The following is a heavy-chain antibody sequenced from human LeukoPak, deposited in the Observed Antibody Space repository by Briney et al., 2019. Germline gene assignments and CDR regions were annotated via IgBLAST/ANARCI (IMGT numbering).Heavy chain of an antibody. D-gene: IGHD3-22*01. CDR3: AKDAMVVVVISAELDY. CDR2: IRYDGSNK. J-gene: IGHJ4*02. V-gene: IGHV3-30*02. CDR1: GFIFSSYG. Sequence: GGSLRLSCVASGFIFSSYGMHWVRQAPGKGLDWVAFIRYDGSNKYYADSVKGRFTISRDNSKNTLYLQVNSLRSEDTAMYYCAKDAMVVVVISAELDYWGQGTLVTVSS.